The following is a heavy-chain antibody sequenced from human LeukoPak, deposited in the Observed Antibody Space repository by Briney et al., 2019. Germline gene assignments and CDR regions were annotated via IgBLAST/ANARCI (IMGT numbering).Heavy chain of an antibody. CDR1: GYTLTELS. J-gene: IGHJ6*02. CDR3: ATDGRAVAGTVHYYYGMDV. D-gene: IGHD6-19*01. V-gene: IGHV1-24*01. CDR2: LDPEDGET. Sequence: ASVKVSCKVSGYTLTELSMHWVRQAPGKGLEWMGGLDPEDGETIYAQKFQGRVTMTEDTSTDTAYMELSSLRSEDTAVYYCATDGRAVAGTVHYYYGMDVWGQGTTVTVSS.